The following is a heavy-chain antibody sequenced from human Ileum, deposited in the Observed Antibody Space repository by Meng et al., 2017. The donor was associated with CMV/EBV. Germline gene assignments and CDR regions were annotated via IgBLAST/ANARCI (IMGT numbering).Heavy chain of an antibody. V-gene: IGHV3-11*04. J-gene: IGHJ6*02. D-gene: IGHD2-21*01. Sequence: GESLKISCAVSGFSLNDYYMNWIRQSPGKGLEWISYISNSGNTLLYADSVQGRFTISRDTANNALILQLNSLRAEDTAVYYCARGQDHSDYYGMDIWGQGTTVTVSS. CDR3: ARGQDHSDYYGMDI. CDR1: GFSLNDYY. CDR2: ISNSGNTL.